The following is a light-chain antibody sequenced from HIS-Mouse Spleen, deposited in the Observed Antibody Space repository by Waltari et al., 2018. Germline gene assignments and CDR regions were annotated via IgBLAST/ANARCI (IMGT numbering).Light chain of an antibody. CDR3: SSYAGSNNSLYV. Sequence: QSALTQPPSASGSPGQSVTISCTGTSSDVGGYNYVSWYQQHPGKAPKRMIYEVSTRPSGGPDRFSGSKSGNTASLTVSGLQAEDEADYYCSSYAGSNNSLYVFGTGTKVTVL. J-gene: IGLJ1*01. CDR2: EVS. CDR1: SSDVGGYNY. V-gene: IGLV2-8*01.